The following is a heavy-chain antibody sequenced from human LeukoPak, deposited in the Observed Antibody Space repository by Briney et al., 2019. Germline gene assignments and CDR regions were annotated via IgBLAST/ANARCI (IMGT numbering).Heavy chain of an antibody. J-gene: IGHJ3*02. D-gene: IGHD1-26*01. CDR3: ARPRGSYYRDAFDI. CDR1: GFTFSSYS. CDR2: ITGSSSTI. V-gene: IGHV3-48*02. Sequence: AGGSLRLSCSASGFTFSSYSMNWVRHAPGKGLEWVSYITGSSSTIYYADSVKGRFTISRDNAKNSLYLQMNSLRDEDTAVYYCARPRGSYYRDAFDIWGQGTVVTVSS.